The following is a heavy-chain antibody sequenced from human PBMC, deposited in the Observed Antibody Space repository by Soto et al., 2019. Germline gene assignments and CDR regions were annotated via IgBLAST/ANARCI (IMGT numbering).Heavy chain of an antibody. CDR2: ISGSGGST. D-gene: IGHD6-13*01. CDR1: GFTFSTYA. CDR3: ARLRGTAAGPAPIDY. V-gene: IGHV3-23*01. J-gene: IGHJ4*02. Sequence: EVQLLESGGGLVQPGGSLRLSCAASGFTFSTYAMSWVRQAPGKGLEWVSVISGSGGSTYYADSVKGRFTISRDNSKNTLYLQMNSLRAEDTAVYYCARLRGTAAGPAPIDYWGQGTLVTVSS.